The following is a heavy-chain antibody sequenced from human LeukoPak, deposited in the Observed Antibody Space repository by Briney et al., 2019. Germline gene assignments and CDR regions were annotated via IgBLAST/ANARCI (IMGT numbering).Heavy chain of an antibody. CDR1: GYTFTGYY. V-gene: IGHV1-2*02. J-gene: IGHJ4*02. Sequence: ASVKVSCKASGYTFTGYYMHWVRQAPGQGLEWMRWINPNSGGTNYAQKFQGRVTMTRDTSISTAYMELSRLRSDDTAVYYCARDLGYYDSSGPYWGQGTLVTVSS. CDR2: INPNSGGT. CDR3: ARDLGYYDSSGPY. D-gene: IGHD3-22*01.